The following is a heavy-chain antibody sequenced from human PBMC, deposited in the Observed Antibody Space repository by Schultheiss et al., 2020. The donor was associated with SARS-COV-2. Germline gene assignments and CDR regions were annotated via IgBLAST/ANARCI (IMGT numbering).Heavy chain of an antibody. Sequence: SETLSLTCAVSGGSISSGGYSWSWIRQPPGKGLEWIGEINHSGSTYYNPSLKSRVTISVDTSKNQFSLKLSSVTAADTAVYYCARSTVEDAFDIWGQGTTVTVSS. CDR2: INHSGST. CDR1: GGSISSGGYS. J-gene: IGHJ3*02. CDR3: ARSTVEDAFDI. V-gene: IGHV4-30-2*01. D-gene: IGHD4-23*01.